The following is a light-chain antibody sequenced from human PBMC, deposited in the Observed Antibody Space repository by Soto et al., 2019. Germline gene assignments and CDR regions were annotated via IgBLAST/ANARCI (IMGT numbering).Light chain of an antibody. V-gene: IGKV1-5*03. CDR1: QSISSW. Sequence: DVQLTQSPSTLSASVGDRVTITCRASQSISSWLAWYQQQPGTAPTLLIYKASTLESGVPSRFSGSRSGTEFTLTVSSLQPDDVATYYCQQYNDSFPYTFGQGTKLEIK. J-gene: IGKJ2*01. CDR3: QQYNDSFPYT. CDR2: KAS.